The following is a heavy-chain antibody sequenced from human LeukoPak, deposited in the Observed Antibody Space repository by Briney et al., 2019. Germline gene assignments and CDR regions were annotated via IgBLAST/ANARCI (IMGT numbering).Heavy chain of an antibody. V-gene: IGHV3-74*01. CDR1: GFPFRSYW. Sequence: GSLRLSCAASGFPFRSYWMQWVRPAPGKGLVWVSRINTDGSSTSYADSVKGRFTISRDNAKNTLYLQMNSLRAEDTAVYYCARDGVYYDFWSGYYPDYYYYYYMDVWGKGTTVTVSS. J-gene: IGHJ6*03. CDR3: ARDGVYYDFWSGYYPDYYYYYYMDV. CDR2: INTDGSST. D-gene: IGHD3-3*01.